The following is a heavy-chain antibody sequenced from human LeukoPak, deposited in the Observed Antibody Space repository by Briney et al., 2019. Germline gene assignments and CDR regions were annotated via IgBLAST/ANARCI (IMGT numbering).Heavy chain of an antibody. CDR1: GFTFSSYD. CDR3: ARDKTGGATNFDY. D-gene: IGHD1-26*01. Sequence: PGGSLRLSCAASGFTFSSYDMHWVRQAPGKGLEYVSAISSNGGSTYYANSVKGRFTISRDNSKNTLYLQMGSLRAEDMAVYYCARDKTGGATNFDYWGQGTLVTVSS. J-gene: IGHJ4*02. V-gene: IGHV3-64*01. CDR2: ISSNGGST.